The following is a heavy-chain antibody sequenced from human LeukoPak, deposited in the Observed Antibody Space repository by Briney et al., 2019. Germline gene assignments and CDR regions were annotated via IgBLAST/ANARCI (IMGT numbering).Heavy chain of an antibody. CDR2: IKQDGSEK. J-gene: IGHJ4*02. Sequence: GGSLRLSCAASGFTFSHYWMSWVRQAPGKGLEWVANIKQDGSEKYYGDSVEGRFTISRDNVKNSLYLQMNSLRVGDTAVYYCARGVYIAAAQYGYWGQGTLVTVSS. CDR1: GFTFSHYW. D-gene: IGHD6-13*01. CDR3: ARGVYIAAAQYGY. V-gene: IGHV3-7*01.